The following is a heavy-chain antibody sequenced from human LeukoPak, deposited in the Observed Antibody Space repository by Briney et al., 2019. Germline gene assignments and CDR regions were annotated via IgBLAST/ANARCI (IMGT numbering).Heavy chain of an antibody. J-gene: IGHJ5*01. CDR3: VKDFGGELDS. V-gene: IGHV3-11*06. CDR2: ISSSSSYT. Sequence: PGGSLRLSCAASGFTFSDYYMSWIRQAPGKGLEWVSYISSSSSYTNYADSVKGRFTIFRDSVENTLHLQMNSLRAEDTAVYYCVKDFGGELDSWGQGTLVTVSS. CDR1: GFTFSDYY. D-gene: IGHD3-10*01.